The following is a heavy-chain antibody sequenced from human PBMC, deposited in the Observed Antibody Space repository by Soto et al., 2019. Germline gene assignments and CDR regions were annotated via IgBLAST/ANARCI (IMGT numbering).Heavy chain of an antibody. V-gene: IGHV5-51*01. CDR2: IYPAYSDT. D-gene: IGHD2-2*01. CDR1: GYSFTNYW. CDR3: ARHDNCSTSICHNWFEP. Sequence: XESLKISCKASGYSFTNYWIGSVRQMPGKGLEWMGSIYPAYSDTRYSPSFQGQVTISADKSISTAYLQWSSLKASDTAMYYCARHDNCSTSICHNWFEPRGQVALATV. J-gene: IGHJ5*02.